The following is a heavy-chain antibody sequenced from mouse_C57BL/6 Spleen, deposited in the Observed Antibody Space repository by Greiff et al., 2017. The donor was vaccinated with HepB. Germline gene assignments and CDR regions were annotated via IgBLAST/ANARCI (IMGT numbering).Heavy chain of an antibody. J-gene: IGHJ2*01. D-gene: IGHD4-1*01. V-gene: IGHV5-16*01. CDR2: INYDGSST. CDR1: GFTFSDYY. Sequence: EVMLVESEGGLVQPGRSMKLSCTASGFTFSDYYMAWVRPVPEKGLEWVANINYDGSSTYYLDSLKSRFIISRDNAKNILYLQMSSLKSEDTATYYCARGEELGRYFDYWGQGTTLTVSS. CDR3: ARGEELGRYFDY.